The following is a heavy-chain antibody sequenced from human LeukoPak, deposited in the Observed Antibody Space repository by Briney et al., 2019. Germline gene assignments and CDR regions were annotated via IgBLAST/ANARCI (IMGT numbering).Heavy chain of an antibody. V-gene: IGHV3-23*01. CDR2: ISGSGGST. D-gene: IGHD3-22*01. CDR3: TTERNYDSSGYPYYFDY. Sequence: GGSLRPSCAASGFTFSSYAMSWVRQAPGKGLEWVSAISGSGGSTYYADSVKGRFTISRDNSKNTLYLQMNSLKTEDTAVYYCTTERNYDSSGYPYYFDYWGQGTLVTVSS. J-gene: IGHJ4*02. CDR1: GFTFSSYA.